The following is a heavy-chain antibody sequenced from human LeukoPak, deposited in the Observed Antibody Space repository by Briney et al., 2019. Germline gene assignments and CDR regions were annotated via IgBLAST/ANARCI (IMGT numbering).Heavy chain of an antibody. V-gene: IGHV4-59*01. J-gene: IGHJ4*02. CDR1: GGSISSYY. CDR3: ARDGPYCSSTSCQYYFDY. D-gene: IGHD2-2*01. Sequence: PSETLSLTCTVSGGSISSYYWSWIRQPPGKGLEWIGYIYYSGSTNYNPSLKSRVTISVDTSKNQFSLKLSPVTAADTAVYYCARDGPYCSSTSCQYYFDYWGQGTLVTVSS. CDR2: IYYSGST.